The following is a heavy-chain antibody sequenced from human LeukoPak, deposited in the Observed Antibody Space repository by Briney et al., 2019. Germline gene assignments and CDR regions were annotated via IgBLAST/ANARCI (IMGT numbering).Heavy chain of an antibody. D-gene: IGHD3-10*01. V-gene: IGHV3-23*01. CDR2: TSGSGGST. CDR1: GFTFSSYA. Sequence: PGRSLRLSCAASGFTFSSYAMSWVRQAPGKGLEWVSATSGSGGSTYYADSVKGRFTISRDNSKNTLYLQMNSLRAEDTAVYYCARMARTTRITMVRGYYYGMDVWGQGTTVTVSS. CDR3: ARMARTTRITMVRGYYYGMDV. J-gene: IGHJ6*02.